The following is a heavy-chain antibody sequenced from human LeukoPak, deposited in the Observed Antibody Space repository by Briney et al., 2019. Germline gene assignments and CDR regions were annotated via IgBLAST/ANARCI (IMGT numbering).Heavy chain of an antibody. J-gene: IGHJ6*02. CDR1: GFTFSTYS. D-gene: IGHD1-26*01. V-gene: IGHV3-21*01. CDR2: ISSSSSYT. Sequence: GGSLRLSCAASGFTFSTYSMKWVRQAPGKGLEWVSSISSSSSYTYYADSVKGRFTISRDNAKNSLYLQMNSLRVEDMAVYYCARVAIGGSYEASYFQYYGMDVWGQGTTVTVSS. CDR3: ARVAIGGSYEASYFQYYGMDV.